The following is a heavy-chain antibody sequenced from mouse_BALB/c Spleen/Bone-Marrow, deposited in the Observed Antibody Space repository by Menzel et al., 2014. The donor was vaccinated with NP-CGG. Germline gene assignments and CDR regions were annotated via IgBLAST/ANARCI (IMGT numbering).Heavy chain of an antibody. Sequence: EVQRVESGGGLVQPGGSLKLSCAASGFTFXSYGMSWVRQTPDKRLELVASINSNGGSTYYPDSVKGRFTISRDNAKKTLSLQMSSLKSEDTAVYYCARGNYGNYVDYFDYWGQGTTLTVSS. CDR1: GFTFXSYG. CDR2: INSNGGST. D-gene: IGHD2-1*01. J-gene: IGHJ2*01. CDR3: ARGNYGNYVDYFDY. V-gene: IGHV5-6-3*01.